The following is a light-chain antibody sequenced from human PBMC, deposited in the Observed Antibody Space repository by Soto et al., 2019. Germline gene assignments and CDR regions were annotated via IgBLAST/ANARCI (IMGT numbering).Light chain of an antibody. CDR2: EVS. J-gene: IGLJ2*01. V-gene: IGLV2-14*01. CDR3: SSYTSSSPRV. Sequence: QSALTQPASVSGSPGQSITISCTGTSSDVGGYNYVYWYQQHPGKAPKLIIYEVSNRPSGVSNRFSGSKSGNTASLTISGLQAEDEADYYCSSYTSSSPRVFGGGTKLTVL. CDR1: SSDVGGYNY.